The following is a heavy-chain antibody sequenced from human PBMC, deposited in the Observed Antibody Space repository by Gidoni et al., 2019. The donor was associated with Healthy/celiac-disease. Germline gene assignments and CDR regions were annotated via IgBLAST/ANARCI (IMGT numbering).Heavy chain of an antibody. J-gene: IGHJ6*02. D-gene: IGHD3-3*01. CDR1: GFTFSSYW. V-gene: IGHV3-74*01. Sequence: EVQLVESGGGLVQPGGSLRLSCAASGFTFSSYWMHWVRQAPGKGLVWVSRINSDGSSTSYADSVKGRFTISRDNAKNTLYLQMNSLRAEDTAVYYCARDKPDFWSGYGPRYYYGMDVWGQGTTVTVSS. CDR3: ARDKPDFWSGYGPRYYYGMDV. CDR2: INSDGSST.